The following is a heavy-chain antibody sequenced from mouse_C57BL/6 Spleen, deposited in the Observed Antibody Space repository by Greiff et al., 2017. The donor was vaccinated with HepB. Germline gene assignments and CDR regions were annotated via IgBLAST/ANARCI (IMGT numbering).Heavy chain of an antibody. J-gene: IGHJ3*01. V-gene: IGHV1-55*01. CDR3: ARSPTTVVAPAY. D-gene: IGHD1-1*01. Sequence: QVQLQQPGAELVKPGASVKMSCKASGYTFTSYWITWVKQRPGQGLEWIGDIYPGSGSTNYNEKFKSKATLTVDTSSSTAYMQLSSLTSEDSAVYYCARSPTTVVAPAYWGQGTLVTVSA. CDR1: GYTFTSYW. CDR2: IYPGSGST.